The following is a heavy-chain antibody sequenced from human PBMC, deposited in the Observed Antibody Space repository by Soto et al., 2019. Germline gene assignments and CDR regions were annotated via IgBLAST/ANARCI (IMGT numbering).Heavy chain of an antibody. D-gene: IGHD5-12*01. V-gene: IGHV1-69*13. Sequence: SVKVSCKASGGTFSIYAISGVLQSPGQGLEWMGGIIPIFGTANYAQKFQGRVTITADESTSTAYMELSSLRSEDTAVYYCAGKRGYSGYDLWYWGQGTLVTVSS. J-gene: IGHJ4*02. CDR3: AGKRGYSGYDLWY. CDR2: IIPIFGTA. CDR1: GGTFSIYA.